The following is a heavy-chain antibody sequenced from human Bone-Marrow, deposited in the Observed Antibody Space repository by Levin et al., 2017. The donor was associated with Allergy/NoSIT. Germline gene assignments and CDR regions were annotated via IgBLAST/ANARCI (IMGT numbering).Heavy chain of an antibody. CDR2: ITNSGDDT. D-gene: IGHD3-10*01. Sequence: PPGGSLRLSCAASGFTFRNYAMSWVRQAPGTGLEWVTAITNSGDDTYHADSVKGRFTISRDNSKNTLYLEVRDLRAEDTAIYYCVKGSRASRPYYFDSWGQGILVSVSS. CDR3: VKGSRASRPYYFDS. CDR1: GFTFRNYA. J-gene: IGHJ4*02. V-gene: IGHV3-23*01.